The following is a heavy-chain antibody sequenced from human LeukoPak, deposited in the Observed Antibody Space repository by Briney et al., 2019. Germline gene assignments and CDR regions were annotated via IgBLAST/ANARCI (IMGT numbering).Heavy chain of an antibody. CDR1: GLNFDDSA. CDR3: AKESGKFDY. Sequence: PGGSLRLSCVASGLNFDDSAMHWVRQAPGKGLEWVSLISADGGTFSADSVKGRFSISRDNSKNSLYLQMNSLKSEDTAMYYCAKESGKFDYWGQGTLVGVPS. CDR2: ISADGGT. V-gene: IGHV3-43*02. J-gene: IGHJ4*02.